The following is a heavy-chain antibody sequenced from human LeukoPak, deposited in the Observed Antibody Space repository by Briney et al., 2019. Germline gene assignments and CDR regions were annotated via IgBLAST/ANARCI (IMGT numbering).Heavy chain of an antibody. CDR3: ALVGEALDY. J-gene: IGHJ4*02. D-gene: IGHD4-17*01. CDR1: GYTFTYYY. CDR2: INPNSGGT. V-gene: IGHV1-2*02. Sequence: GASVKVSCKASGYTFTYYYMHWVRQAPGQGLEWMGWINPNSGGTNYAQSFQGRVTMTRDTSISTAYMELSRLRSDDTAIYYCALVGEALDYWGQGTLVTVSS.